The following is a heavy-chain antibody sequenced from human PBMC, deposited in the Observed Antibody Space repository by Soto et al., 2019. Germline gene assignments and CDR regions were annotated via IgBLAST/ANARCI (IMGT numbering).Heavy chain of an antibody. V-gene: IGHV1-18*01. CDR1: GYTFNSYG. CDR3: ARDGSPNFWSGYYTGDWFDP. Sequence: ASVKVCCKASGYTFNSYGSRWVRQDTGQGLEWMGWISAYNGNTNYAQKLQGRVTMTTDTSTSTAYMELRSLRSDDTAAYYCARDGSPNFWSGYYTGDWFDPWGQGTLVTVSS. D-gene: IGHD3-3*01. J-gene: IGHJ5*02. CDR2: ISAYNGNT.